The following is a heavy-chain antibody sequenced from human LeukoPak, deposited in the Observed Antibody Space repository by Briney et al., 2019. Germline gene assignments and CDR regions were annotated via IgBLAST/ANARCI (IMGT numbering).Heavy chain of an antibody. CDR1: GFTFSDHY. CDR2: IRKKANSYTT. Sequence: GGSLRLSCAASGFTFSDHYMDWVRQAPGKGLEWVGRIRKKANSYTTEYAASVKGRFTISRDDSKNSLDLQMNSLNTEDTAVYYCARGFCSGGICCSGDYLGRGTLVTVSS. J-gene: IGHJ4*02. V-gene: IGHV3-72*01. D-gene: IGHD2-15*01. CDR3: ARGFCSGGICCSGDY.